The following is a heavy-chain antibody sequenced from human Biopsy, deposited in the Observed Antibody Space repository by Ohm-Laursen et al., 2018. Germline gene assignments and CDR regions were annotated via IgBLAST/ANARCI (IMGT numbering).Heavy chain of an antibody. CDR3: ARGRLRAVARFDY. Sequence: SETLSLTCAVSGGSISSFYWTWIRQPPGKGPEWIGDISDSGSTNYKPSLKSRVIISVDTSKNQFSLNLSTVTAADTAVYYCARGRLRAVARFDYWGQGTLVTVSS. CDR2: ISDSGST. D-gene: IGHD6-19*01. J-gene: IGHJ4*02. V-gene: IGHV4-59*12. CDR1: GGSISSFY.